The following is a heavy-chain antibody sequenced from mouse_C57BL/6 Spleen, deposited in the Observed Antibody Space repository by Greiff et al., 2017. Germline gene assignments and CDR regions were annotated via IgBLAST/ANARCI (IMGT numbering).Heavy chain of an antibody. D-gene: IGHD2-14*01. CDR3: ARDRGNWYFDV. CDR2: ISYDGSN. Sequence: VQLKESGPGLVKPSQSLSLTCSVTGYSITSGYYWNWIRQFPGNKLEWMGYISYDGSNNYNPSLKNRISITRDTSKNQFFLKLNSVTTEDTATYYCARDRGNWYFDVWGTGTTVTVSS. J-gene: IGHJ1*03. V-gene: IGHV3-6*01. CDR1: GYSITSGYY.